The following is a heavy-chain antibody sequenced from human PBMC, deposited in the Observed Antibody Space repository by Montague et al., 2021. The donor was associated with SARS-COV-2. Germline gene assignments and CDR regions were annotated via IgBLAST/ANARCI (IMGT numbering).Heavy chain of an antibody. Sequence: SETLSLTCTVSGGSISSSNYYWDWIRQPPGKGLEWIGSIYDGGSTYYNPSLKSRVTISVDTSKNHFSLKPSSVTAADTAVYYCARRGRKLLPVATTIGGFDIWGQGTMVTVSS. CDR3: ARRGRKLLPVATTIGGFDI. CDR2: IYDGGST. J-gene: IGHJ3*02. D-gene: IGHD5-12*01. V-gene: IGHV4-39*02. CDR1: GGSISSSNYY.